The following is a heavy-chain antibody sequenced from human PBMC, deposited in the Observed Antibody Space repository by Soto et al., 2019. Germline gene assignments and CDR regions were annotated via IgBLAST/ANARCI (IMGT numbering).Heavy chain of an antibody. CDR3: VAELYSGGGCCSFDL. CDR2: IIVASGRT. Sequence: ASVKVSCKTSGFTFTNSAVQWVRQARGQRLEWIGWIIVASGRTNYAREVQERVTISRDTSTATAYMELSGLRSEDTAVYYCVAELYSGGGCCSFDLWGQGTMVTVSS. CDR1: GFTFTNSA. D-gene: IGHD2-21*02. V-gene: IGHV1-58*01. J-gene: IGHJ3*01.